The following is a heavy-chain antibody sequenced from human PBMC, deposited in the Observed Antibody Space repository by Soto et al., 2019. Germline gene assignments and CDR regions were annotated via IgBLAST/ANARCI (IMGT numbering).Heavy chain of an antibody. Sequence: SETLSLTCTVSGGSISNYYWSWIRQPPGKGLEWIGNIYYSGSNNYNPSLKSRVTISVDTSKNQFSLKLSSVTAADTALFYCARDRRIAARPDYYFGMDVWGQGAMVTVSS. D-gene: IGHD6-6*01. CDR2: IYYSGSN. V-gene: IGHV4-59*01. CDR3: ARDRRIAARPDYYFGMDV. CDR1: GGSISNYY. J-gene: IGHJ6*02.